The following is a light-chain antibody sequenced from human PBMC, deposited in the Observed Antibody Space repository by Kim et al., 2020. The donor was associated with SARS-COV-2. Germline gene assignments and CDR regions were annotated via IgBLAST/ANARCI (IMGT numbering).Light chain of an antibody. J-gene: IGKJ4*01. CDR3: QQYNSYPLT. CDR1: QSIGSW. Sequence: SASVGDRVTITCRASQSIGSWLAWYQQEPGKAPYLLIYKASSLESGVPSRFSGSGSGTEFTLTISSLQPGDSASYYCQQYNSYPLTFGGGTKVDIK. CDR2: KAS. V-gene: IGKV1-5*03.